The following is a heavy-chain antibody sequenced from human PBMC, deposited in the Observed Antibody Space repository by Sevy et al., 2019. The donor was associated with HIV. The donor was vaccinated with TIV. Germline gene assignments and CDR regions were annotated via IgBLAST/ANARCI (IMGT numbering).Heavy chain of an antibody. V-gene: IGHV3-23*01. CDR2: ISGTGGST. J-gene: IGHJ4*02. Sequence: GGSLRLSCEASGFTFSSYGMSWVRQAPGKGLEWVSYISGTGGSTDYADSVKGQFTISRDNSKNTLYIRMISLRAEDTAVYFCAKDGGRNWDQFFFDSWGQGTLVTVSS. D-gene: IGHD7-27*01. CDR3: AKDGGRNWDQFFFDS. CDR1: GFTFSSYG.